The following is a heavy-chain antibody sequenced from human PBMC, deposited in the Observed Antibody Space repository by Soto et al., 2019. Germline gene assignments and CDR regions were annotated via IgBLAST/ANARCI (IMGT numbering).Heavy chain of an antibody. D-gene: IGHD3-10*01. Sequence: SGPTLVNPTQTLTLTCSVSAFSLSISPVGVGWIRQPPGKALEWIALIYWNEDKRFSPSLKSRLSITKDASKNPVVLTMTNMDPVDTATYYCAHIARGVMIMDVWGHGTTVTFSS. V-gene: IGHV2-5*01. CDR3: AHIARGVMIMDV. CDR2: IYWNEDK. CDR1: AFSLSISPVG. J-gene: IGHJ6*02.